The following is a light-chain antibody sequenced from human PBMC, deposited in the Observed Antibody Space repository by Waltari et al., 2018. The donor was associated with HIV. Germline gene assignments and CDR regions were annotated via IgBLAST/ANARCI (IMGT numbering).Light chain of an antibody. J-gene: IGLJ1*01. V-gene: IGLV3-21*02. CDR2: NAS. Sequence: SYVLTQPPSVSVAPGQTARITCGGNNIGSKRVHWYQQKAGQAPVLVVDNASDRPSGIPERFSGANSGNTATLTISRVEAGDEADYYCHVWDRSSDHHVFGTGTKVTVL. CDR3: HVWDRSSDHHV. CDR1: NIGSKR.